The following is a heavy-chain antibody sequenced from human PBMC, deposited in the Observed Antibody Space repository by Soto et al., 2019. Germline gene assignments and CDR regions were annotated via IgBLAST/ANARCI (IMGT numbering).Heavy chain of an antibody. CDR2: IYYSENT. CDR1: GGSISSSSNH. D-gene: IGHD3-16*01. Sequence: SETLSLTCTVSGGSISSSSNHWGWIRQPPGKGLEWIGNIYYSENTYYNPSLKSRVTISVDTSKNQFSLRLTSVTAADTAVYYCARHPFQGGVALAIIDYWGQGTLVTVSS. J-gene: IGHJ4*02. V-gene: IGHV4-39*01. CDR3: ARHPFQGGVALAIIDY.